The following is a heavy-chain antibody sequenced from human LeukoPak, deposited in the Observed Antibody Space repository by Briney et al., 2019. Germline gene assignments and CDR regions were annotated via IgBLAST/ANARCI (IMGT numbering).Heavy chain of an antibody. CDR3: ARAGRGLRYFDWLTHDY. Sequence: GGSLGLSCAASGFTFSSYWMHWVRQAPGKGLMWVSRINSDGSGTNYADSVKGRFTISRDNAKNTVYLQMNSLRAEDTAVYYCARAGRGLRYFDWLTHDYWGQGTLVTVSS. CDR1: GFTFSSYW. D-gene: IGHD3-9*01. J-gene: IGHJ4*02. V-gene: IGHV3-74*01. CDR2: INSDGSGT.